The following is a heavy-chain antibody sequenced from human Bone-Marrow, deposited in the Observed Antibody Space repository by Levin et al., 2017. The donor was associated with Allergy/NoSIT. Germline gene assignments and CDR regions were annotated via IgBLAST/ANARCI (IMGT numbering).Heavy chain of an antibody. CDR1: GFTFSGYW. CDR3: ARGHYYAMDV. Sequence: QTGGSLRLSCAASGFTFSGYWMHWVRQAPGKGLVWVSRIHSDGSSTSYADSVKGRFTISRDNAKNTLYLQMNSLRVEDTAVYFCARGHYYAMDVWGQGTRVTVSS. CDR2: IHSDGSST. J-gene: IGHJ6*02. V-gene: IGHV3-74*01.